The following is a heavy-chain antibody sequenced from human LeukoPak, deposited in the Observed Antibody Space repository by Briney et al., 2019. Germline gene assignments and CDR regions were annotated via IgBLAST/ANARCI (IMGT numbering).Heavy chain of an antibody. CDR3: ARVRTTVTTFDAFDI. Sequence: RGSLRLSCAASGLTFSSYWMSWVRQAPGKGLEWVANIKQDGSEKYYVDSVKGRFTISRDNAKNSLYLQMNSLRAEDTAVYYCARVRTTVTTFDAFDIWGQGTMVTVSS. J-gene: IGHJ3*02. CDR1: GLTFSSYW. CDR2: IKQDGSEK. D-gene: IGHD4-17*01. V-gene: IGHV3-7*01.